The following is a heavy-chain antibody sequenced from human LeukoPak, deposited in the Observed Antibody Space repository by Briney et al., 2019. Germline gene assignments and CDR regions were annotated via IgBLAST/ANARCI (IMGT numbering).Heavy chain of an antibody. D-gene: IGHD5-24*01. CDR1: GFTFSSYA. V-gene: IGHV3-23*01. J-gene: IGHJ4*02. CDR3: ARDKRDGYNPPDTGDPDY. Sequence: GGSLRLSCAASGFTFSSYAMSWVRQAPGKGLEWVSAISGSGGSTYYADSVKGRFTISRDNAKNSLYLQMNSLRAEDTAVYYCARDKRDGYNPPDTGDPDYWGQGTLVTVSS. CDR2: ISGSGGST.